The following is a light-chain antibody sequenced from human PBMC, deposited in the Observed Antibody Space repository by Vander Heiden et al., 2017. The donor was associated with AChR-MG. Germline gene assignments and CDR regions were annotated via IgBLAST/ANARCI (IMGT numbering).Light chain of an antibody. J-gene: IGLJ1*01. CDR1: SSDVGAYDS. Sequence: SPGQSVTISCTGTSSDVGAYDSVPWYQQHPGKAPRLMIYEVTKRPSGVPARFSGSKSGNTASLTVSGLQPEDEADYYCGSYAGSDNFVFGTGTQVTVL. CDR3: GSYAGSDNFV. V-gene: IGLV2-8*01. CDR2: EVT.